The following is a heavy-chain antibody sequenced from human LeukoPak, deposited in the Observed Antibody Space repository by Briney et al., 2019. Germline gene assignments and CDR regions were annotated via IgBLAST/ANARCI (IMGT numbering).Heavy chain of an antibody. D-gene: IGHD6-19*01. CDR2: LSYDGSNK. V-gene: IGHV3-30*18. CDR3: AKLSIAVAGTKDFDY. CDR1: GYTLTELS. J-gene: IGHJ4*02. Sequence: GASVKVSCKVSGYTLTELSMHWVRQAPGKGLEWVAVLSYDGSNKYYADSVKGRFTISRDNSKNTLYLQMNSLRAEDTAVYYCAKLSIAVAGTKDFDYWGQGTLVTVSS.